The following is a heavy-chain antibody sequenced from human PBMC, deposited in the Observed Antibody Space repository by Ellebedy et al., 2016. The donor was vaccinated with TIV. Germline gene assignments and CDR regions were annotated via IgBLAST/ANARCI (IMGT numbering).Heavy chain of an antibody. Sequence: GESLKISCSASGFTFSSYAMHWVRQAPGKGLEYVSAISSNGGSTYYADSVKGRFTISRDNSKNTLYLQMNSLRAEDTAVYYCARDRLPGYSSSWYYDAFDIWGQGTMVTVSS. D-gene: IGHD6-13*01. CDR2: ISSNGGST. CDR1: GFTFSSYA. CDR3: ARDRLPGYSSSWYYDAFDI. V-gene: IGHV3-64*04. J-gene: IGHJ3*02.